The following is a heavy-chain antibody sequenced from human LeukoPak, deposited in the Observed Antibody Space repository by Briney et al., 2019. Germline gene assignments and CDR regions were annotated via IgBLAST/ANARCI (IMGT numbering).Heavy chain of an antibody. D-gene: IGHD3-22*01. Sequence: SETLSLTCAVSGYSISSGYYWGWIRQPPGKGLEWIGSIYHSGSTYYNPSLKSRVTISVDTSKNQFSLKLSSVTAADTAVYYCARPMADYYDSSGYYLDWGQGTLVTVSS. CDR1: GYSISSGYY. CDR3: ARPMADYYDSSGYYLD. V-gene: IGHV4-38-2*01. CDR2: IYHSGST. J-gene: IGHJ4*02.